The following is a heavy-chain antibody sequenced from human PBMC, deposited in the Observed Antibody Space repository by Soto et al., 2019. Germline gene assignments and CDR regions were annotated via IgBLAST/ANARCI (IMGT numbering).Heavy chain of an antibody. CDR2: ISYDGSNK. Sequence: QVQLVESGGGEVQPGRSLRLSCAASGFTFSSYGMHWVRQAPGKGLEWVAVISYDGSNKYYADSVKGRFTISRDNSKNTLYLQMNSLRAEDTAVYYCAKGGYSYGRYYYYYYGMDVWGQGTTVTVSS. V-gene: IGHV3-30*18. CDR1: GFTFSSYG. J-gene: IGHJ6*02. D-gene: IGHD5-18*01. CDR3: AKGGYSYGRYYYYYYGMDV.